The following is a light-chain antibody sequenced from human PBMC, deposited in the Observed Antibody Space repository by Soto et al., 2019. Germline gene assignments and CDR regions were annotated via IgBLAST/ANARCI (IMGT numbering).Light chain of an antibody. J-gene: IGKJ1*01. Sequence: DIVMTQSPATLSVSPGGRATLSCRASQSVGSNVAWYQQKPGQPPRLLIYGASTRAAGVPARFSGSGYGRQFSLTISSLQSEDFAIYHCQQHNNWPPWTFXQGTKV. V-gene: IGKV3-15*01. CDR2: GAS. CDR3: QQHNNWPPWT. CDR1: QSVGSN.